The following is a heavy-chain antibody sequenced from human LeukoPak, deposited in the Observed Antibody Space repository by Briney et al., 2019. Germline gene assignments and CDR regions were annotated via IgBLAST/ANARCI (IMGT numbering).Heavy chain of an antibody. CDR3: AKMRYSGYGDFDY. CDR2: ISYDGSNK. D-gene: IGHD5-12*01. CDR1: A. Sequence: AXSWVRQAPGXXLEWGAVISYDGSNKYYADSVKGRFTISRDNSKNTLYLQMNSLRAEDTAVYYCAKMRYSGYGDFDYWGQGTLVTVSS. J-gene: IGHJ4*02. V-gene: IGHV3-30*18.